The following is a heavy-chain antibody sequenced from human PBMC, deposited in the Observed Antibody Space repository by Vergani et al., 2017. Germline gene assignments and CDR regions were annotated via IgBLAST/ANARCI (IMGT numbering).Heavy chain of an antibody. CDR1: GSTFSSYA. J-gene: IGHJ6*02. Sequence: EVQLVESGGGLVQPGGSLRLSCAASGSTFSSYAMNWVRQAPGKGLEWVSYISSSSSYIYYADSVKGRFTISRDNAKNSLYLQMNSLRAEDTAVYYCAYSGSATYGMDVWGQGTTVTVSS. D-gene: IGHD1-26*01. CDR3: AYSGSATYGMDV. V-gene: IGHV3-21*05. CDR2: ISSSSSYI.